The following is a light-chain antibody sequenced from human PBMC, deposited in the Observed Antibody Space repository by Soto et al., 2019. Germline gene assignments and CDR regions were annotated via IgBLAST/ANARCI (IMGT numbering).Light chain of an antibody. CDR2: AAS. J-gene: IGKJ1*01. Sequence: DLQMTQSPSYLSASVGDRVTITCRSGQSISTYLNWYQQKSGKPPKLXXSAASSLQSGVPSRFSGSGSGTDFTLTISSLQPEDFATYYCQQSFSTLGWTFGQGTKVDIK. CDR1: QSISTY. CDR3: QQSFSTLGWT. V-gene: IGKV1-39*01.